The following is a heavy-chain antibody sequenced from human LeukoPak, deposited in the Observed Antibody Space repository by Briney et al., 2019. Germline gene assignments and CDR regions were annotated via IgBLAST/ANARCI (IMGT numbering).Heavy chain of an antibody. CDR2: ISGSGGST. CDR1: GLTFSSYA. J-gene: IGHJ4*02. D-gene: IGHD1-26*01. CDR3: AKGTYIVGATSLIDY. Sequence: GGSLRLSCAASGLTFSSYAMSWVRQAPGKGLQWVSAISGSGGSTYYADSVKGRFTISRDNSKNTLYLQMNSLRAEDTAVYYCAKGTYIVGATSLIDYWGQGTLVTVSS. V-gene: IGHV3-23*01.